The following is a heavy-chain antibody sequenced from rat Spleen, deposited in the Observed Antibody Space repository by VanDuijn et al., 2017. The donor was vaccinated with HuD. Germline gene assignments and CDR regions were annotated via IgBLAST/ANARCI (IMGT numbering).Heavy chain of an antibody. CDR2: ISYGGSSP. V-gene: IGHV5-22*01. CDR1: GFILSDYY. J-gene: IGHJ2*01. CDR3: VRSVFDY. Sequence: EVQLVESGGALVQLGRSLKLSCEASGFILSDYYMAWVRQAPKKVLEWVASISYGGSSPYYGDSVKGRFTISRDNAKSTLYLQMDSLRSEDTATYYCVRSVFDYWGQGAMVTVSS.